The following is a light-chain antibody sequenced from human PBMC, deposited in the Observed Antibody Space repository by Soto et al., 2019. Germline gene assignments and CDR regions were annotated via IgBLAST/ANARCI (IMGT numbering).Light chain of an antibody. V-gene: IGLV2-14*01. CDR2: EVS. CDR1: SSDVGGYNH. Sequence: QSALTQPASVSGSPGQSITISCTGTSSDVGGYNHVSWYQQHPGMAPKLMIYEVSDRPPGVSNRFSGSKSGNTASLTISGLQAEDEADYYCTSYTSSITVVFGGGTKLTVL. CDR3: TSYTSSITVV. J-gene: IGLJ2*01.